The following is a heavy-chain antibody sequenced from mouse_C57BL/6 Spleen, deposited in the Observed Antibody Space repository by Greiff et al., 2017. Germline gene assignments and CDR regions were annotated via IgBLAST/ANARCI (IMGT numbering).Heavy chain of an antibody. V-gene: IGHV14-3*01. CDR1: GFNIKNTY. Sequence: EVQLQQSVAELVRPGASVKLSCTASGFNIKNTYMHWVKQRPEQGLEWIGRLDPANGNPKYAPKFQGKATIPADTSSNTAYLQLSSLTSEDTAIYYCARGDYDYSGYYAMDYWGQGTSVTVSS. J-gene: IGHJ4*01. D-gene: IGHD2-4*01. CDR3: ARGDYDYSGYYAMDY. CDR2: LDPANGNP.